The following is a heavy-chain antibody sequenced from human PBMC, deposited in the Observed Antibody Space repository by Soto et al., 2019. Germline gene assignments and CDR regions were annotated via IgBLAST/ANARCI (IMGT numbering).Heavy chain of an antibody. D-gene: IGHD3-22*01. CDR3: ARTAYYYDSSGYDFDC. CDR2: IWYDGRNT. J-gene: IGHJ4*02. CDR1: GFTFSSYG. Sequence: QVQLVESGGGVVQPGRSLRLSCAASGFTFSSYGMHWVRQAPGKGLEWVAVIWYDGRNTYYADSVKGRFTISRDNSKNTLYLQMNSLRAEDTAVYYCARTAYYYDSSGYDFDCWVQGTLVTVSS. V-gene: IGHV3-33*01.